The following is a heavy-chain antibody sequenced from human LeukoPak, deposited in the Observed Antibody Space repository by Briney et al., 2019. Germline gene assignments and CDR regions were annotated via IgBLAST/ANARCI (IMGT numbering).Heavy chain of an antibody. V-gene: IGHV4-34*01. CDR2: IYHSGST. CDR3: ARFHQQLVSLRPYYYGMDV. D-gene: IGHD6-13*01. CDR1: GGSFSGYY. Sequence: SETLSLTCAVYGGSFSGYYWSWIRQPPGKGLEWIGEIYHSGSTNYNPSLKSRVTISVDKSKNQFSLKLSSVTAADTAVYYCARFHQQLVSLRPYYYGMDVWGQGTTVTVSS. J-gene: IGHJ6*02.